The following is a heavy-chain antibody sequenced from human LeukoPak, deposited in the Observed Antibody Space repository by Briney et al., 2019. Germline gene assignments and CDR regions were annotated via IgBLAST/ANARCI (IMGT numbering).Heavy chain of an antibody. D-gene: IGHD4-17*01. V-gene: IGHV3-48*04. CDR2: ITSSSDST. Sequence: GGSLRLSCAASGFSFSKFSMNWVRQAPGKRLEWISYITSSSDSTYYADSVKGRFTISRDNAKNSLYLQMDSLRAEDTAVYYCARVIGSYGDSAYWGQGTLVTVSS. J-gene: IGHJ4*02. CDR3: ARVIGSYGDSAY. CDR1: GFSFSKFS.